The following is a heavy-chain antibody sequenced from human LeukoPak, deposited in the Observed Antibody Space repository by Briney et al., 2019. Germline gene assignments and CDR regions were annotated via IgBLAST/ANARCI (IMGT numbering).Heavy chain of an antibody. V-gene: IGHV3-48*01. CDR1: GFTFSSYS. Sequence: GGSLRLSCAASGFTFSSYSMNWVRQAPGKGLEWVSYISSSSSTIYYADSVKGRFTISRDNAKNSLYLQMNSLRAEDTAVYYCARSRIFNRGGDCYSGFDPWGQGTLVTVSS. J-gene: IGHJ5*02. CDR2: ISSSSSTI. D-gene: IGHD2-21*02. CDR3: ARSRIFNRGGDCYSGFDP.